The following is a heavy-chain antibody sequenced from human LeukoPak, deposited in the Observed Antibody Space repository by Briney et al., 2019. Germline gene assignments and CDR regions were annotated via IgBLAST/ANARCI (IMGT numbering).Heavy chain of an antibody. D-gene: IGHD5-18*01. CDR2: IGAGGTFT. CDR3: AKDRRIQLWLGFDY. V-gene: IGHV3-23*01. Sequence: PGGSLRLSCTASGFTFSSYAMNWVRQAPGKGLEWVSGIGAGGTFTYYADSVKGRFTISRDNSKNTLYLQMNSLRAEDTAVYYCAKDRRIQLWLGFDYWGQGTLVTVSS. J-gene: IGHJ4*02. CDR1: GFTFSSYA.